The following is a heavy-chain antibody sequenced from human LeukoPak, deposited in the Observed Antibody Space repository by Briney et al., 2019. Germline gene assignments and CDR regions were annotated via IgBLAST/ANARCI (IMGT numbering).Heavy chain of an antibody. V-gene: IGHV3-9*01. Sequence: PGGSLRLSCAASGFTFDDYAMHWVRQAPGKGLEWVSGISWNSGSIGYADSVKGRFTISRDNAKNSLYLQMNSLRAEDTALYYCAMRSNCSSTSCYSYYYGMDVWGQGTTVTVSS. CDR3: AMRSNCSSTSCYSYYYGMDV. J-gene: IGHJ6*02. CDR1: GFTFDDYA. CDR2: ISWNSGSI. D-gene: IGHD2-2*02.